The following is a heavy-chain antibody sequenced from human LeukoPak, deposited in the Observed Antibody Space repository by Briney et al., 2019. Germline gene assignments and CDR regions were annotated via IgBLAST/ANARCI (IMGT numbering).Heavy chain of an antibody. CDR2: IYNGGIT. J-gene: IGHJ4*02. CDR1: GFIVSSNY. CDR3: ARDLGYSSDY. D-gene: IGHD6-13*01. V-gene: IGHV3-66*01. Sequence: PGGSLRLSCAASGFIVSSNYMSWVRQAPGKGLEWVSIIYNGGITYADSVKDGFTISRDSSKNTVYLQLSSLRAEDTAVYYCARDLGYSSDYWGQGTLVTVSA.